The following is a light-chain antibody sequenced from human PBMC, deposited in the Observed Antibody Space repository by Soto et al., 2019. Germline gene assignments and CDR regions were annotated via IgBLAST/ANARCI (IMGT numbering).Light chain of an antibody. V-gene: IGLV2-14*01. J-gene: IGLJ1*01. CDR2: EVT. Sequence: QSVLTQVASVSGSAGQSITISCTGTSTDVARYNYVSWYQQHPDKAPKLMIYEVTNRPSGVSNRFSGSKSGNTASLTISGLQAEDEADYYCSSYTSSSTAVFGTGTKVTVL. CDR1: STDVARYNY. CDR3: SSYTSSSTAV.